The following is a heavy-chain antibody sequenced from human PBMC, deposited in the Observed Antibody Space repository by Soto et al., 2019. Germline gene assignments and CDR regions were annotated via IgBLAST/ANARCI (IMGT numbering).Heavy chain of an antibody. CDR2: ISAHNGNT. D-gene: IGHD1-1*01. J-gene: IGHJ4*02. CDR1: GYAFTTYG. CDR3: ARGRYGDY. V-gene: IGHV1-18*01. Sequence: QVHLVQSGAEVKKPGASVKVSCKGSGYAFTTYGITWVRQAPGQGLEWMGWISAHNGNTNYAQKLQGRVTVTRDTSTSTAHMELRSLRSADPAVYACARGRYGDYWGQGALVTVSS.